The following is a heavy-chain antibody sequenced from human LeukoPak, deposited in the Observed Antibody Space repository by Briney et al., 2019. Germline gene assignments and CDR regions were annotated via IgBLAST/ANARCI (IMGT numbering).Heavy chain of an antibody. Sequence: PSETLSLTCTVSGGSISSYYWSWLRQPAGKGLEGIGYIYYSGSTNYNPSLKSRVTISVDTSKNQFSLKLSSVTAADTAVYYCARRIVSVPAIQEGNWLDPWGQGTLVTISS. CDR3: ARRIVSVPAIQEGNWLDP. V-gene: IGHV4-59*08. D-gene: IGHD2-21*02. J-gene: IGHJ5*02. CDR1: GGSISSYY. CDR2: IYYSGST.